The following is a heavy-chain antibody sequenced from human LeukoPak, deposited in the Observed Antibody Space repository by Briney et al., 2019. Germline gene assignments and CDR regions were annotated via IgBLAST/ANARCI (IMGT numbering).Heavy chain of an antibody. CDR1: GGSISSGSHY. CDR3: ARVQEDAFDI. V-gene: IGHV4-61*01. CDR2: IYYSGST. J-gene: IGHJ3*02. Sequence: SETLSLTCTVSGGSISSGSHYWTWIRQPAGKGLEWIGYIYYSGSTNYNPSLKSRVTISVDTSKNQFSLKLSSVTAADTAVYYCARVQEDAFDIWGQGTMVTVSS.